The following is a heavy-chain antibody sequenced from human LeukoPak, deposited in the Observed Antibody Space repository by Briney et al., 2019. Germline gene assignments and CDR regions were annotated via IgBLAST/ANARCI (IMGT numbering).Heavy chain of an antibody. J-gene: IGHJ5*02. D-gene: IGHD3-22*01. CDR1: GFTFSNHA. V-gene: IGHV3-21*04. Sequence: PGGSLRLSCATSGFTFSNHAMSWVRQAPGKGLEWVSVVSGSGAYTDYADSVKGRFTISRDNAKNSLYLQMNSLRAEDTAVYYCARDRYYYDSSASQGPWGQGTLVTVSS. CDR3: ARDRYYYDSSASQGP. CDR2: VSGSGAYT.